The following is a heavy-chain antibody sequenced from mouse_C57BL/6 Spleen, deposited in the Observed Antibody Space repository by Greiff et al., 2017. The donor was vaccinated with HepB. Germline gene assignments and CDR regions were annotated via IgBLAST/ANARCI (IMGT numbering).Heavy chain of an antibody. CDR2: ISSGGSYT. Sequence: EVQGVESGGDLVKPGGSLKLSCAASGFTFSSYGMSWVRQTPDKRLEWVATISSGGSYTYYPDSVKGRFTISRDNAKNTLYLQMSSLKSEDTAMYYCARRRHYYGSSPYYFDYWGQGTTLTVSS. V-gene: IGHV5-6*01. D-gene: IGHD1-1*01. CDR1: GFTFSSYG. CDR3: ARRRHYYGSSPYYFDY. J-gene: IGHJ2*01.